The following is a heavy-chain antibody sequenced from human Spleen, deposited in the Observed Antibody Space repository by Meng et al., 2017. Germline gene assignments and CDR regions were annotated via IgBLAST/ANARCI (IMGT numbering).Heavy chain of an antibody. CDR3: ARDEDISAAGKLFGDY. D-gene: IGHD6-13*01. Sequence: QGQLVPFGAEVKKPGASVKVSCTPSGYTFTAYYIHWVRRAPGQGLDWMGRIDPNSDVTEYAQKFQGRVTMTGDTSISTAYMELSGLRSDDTAMYYCARDEDISAAGKLFGDYWGQGTLVTVSS. CDR2: IDPNSDVT. CDR1: GYTFTAYY. J-gene: IGHJ4*02. V-gene: IGHV1-2*06.